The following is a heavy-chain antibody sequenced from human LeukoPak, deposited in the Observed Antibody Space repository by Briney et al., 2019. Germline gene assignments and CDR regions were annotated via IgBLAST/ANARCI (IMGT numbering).Heavy chain of an antibody. V-gene: IGHV3-30*18. Sequence: PGGSLRLSCAASGFTFSSYGMHWVRQAPGKGLEWVAVISYDGSNKYYADSVKGRFTISRDNSKNTLYLQMNSLRAEDTAVYYCAKPYDYSNYGHYGMDVWGQGTTVTVSS. D-gene: IGHD4-4*01. CDR2: ISYDGSNK. J-gene: IGHJ6*02. CDR3: AKPYDYSNYGHYGMDV. CDR1: GFTFSSYG.